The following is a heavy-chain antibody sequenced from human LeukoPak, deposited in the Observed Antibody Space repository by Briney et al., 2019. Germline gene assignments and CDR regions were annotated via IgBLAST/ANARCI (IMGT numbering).Heavy chain of an antibody. CDR1: GFTVSSNY. CDR2: IYSGGST. V-gene: IGHV3-66*01. Sequence: GGSLRLSCAASGFTVSSNYMSWVRQAPGKGLEWVSVIYSGGSTYYADSVKGRFTISRDNSKNTLYLQMNSLRAEDTAVYYCASRAYYYDSSGYYYDWFDPWGQETLVTVSS. CDR3: ASRAYYYDSSGYYYDWFDP. D-gene: IGHD3-22*01. J-gene: IGHJ5*02.